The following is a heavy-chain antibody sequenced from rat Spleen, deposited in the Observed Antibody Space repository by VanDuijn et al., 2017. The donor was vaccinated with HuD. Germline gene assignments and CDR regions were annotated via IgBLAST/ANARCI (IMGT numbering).Heavy chain of an antibody. CDR1: GFMFSTYV. CDR2: ISTDSSTT. V-gene: IGHV5-43*01. Sequence: EVQLVESGGGLVQPGSSLKVSCVASGFMFSTYVMHWFRQAPENGIEWLAYISTDSSTTLYTETVKGRFTISRDNAKSTLYLQMDSLRSEDTATYYCATDNTNYGYWYFDFWGPGTMVTVSS. J-gene: IGHJ1*01. CDR3: ATDNTNYGYWYFDF. D-gene: IGHD1-10*01.